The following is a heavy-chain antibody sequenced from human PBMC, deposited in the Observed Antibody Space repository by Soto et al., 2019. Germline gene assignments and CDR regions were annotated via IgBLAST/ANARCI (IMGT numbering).Heavy chain of an antibody. V-gene: IGHV1-46*01. CDR2: INPTGGST. J-gene: IGHJ4*02. Sequence: QVRLVQSGAEVKKPGASVKVSCKASGYIFTNYYIHWVRQAPGQGLEWMAIINPTGGSTNCAQDFQGRITLTRYTSTSTVYMDLSSLKSEDTAVYYCARGLYSGDKWGQGTLVTVSS. CDR3: ARGLYSGDK. D-gene: IGHD2-21*01. CDR1: GYIFTNYY.